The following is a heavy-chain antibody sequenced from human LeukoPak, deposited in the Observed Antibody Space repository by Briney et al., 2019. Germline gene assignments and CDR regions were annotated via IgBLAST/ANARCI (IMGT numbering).Heavy chain of an antibody. J-gene: IGHJ4*02. V-gene: IGHV1-18*01. CDR3: ARVNDVAVVAAAAPHFEY. CDR1: GYTFISYG. D-gene: IGHD2-15*01. Sequence: ASVKVSCKPSGYTFISYGISWVRQVPGQGLEWVGWISAYKGDTDYAQKFQGRVAMTTDTSTNTVYMELTSLRSDDTAVCYCARVNDVAVVAAAAPHFEYWGQGTLVTVSS. CDR2: ISAYKGDT.